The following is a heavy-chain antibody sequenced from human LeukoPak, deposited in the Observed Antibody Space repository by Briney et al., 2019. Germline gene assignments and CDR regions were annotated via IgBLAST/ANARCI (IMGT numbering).Heavy chain of an antibody. Sequence: GGSLRLSCAASGFTFSNYGMHWVRQAPGKGLEWVAVIWYDGSNKYYADSVKGRFTISRDNSKNTLYLQLNSLRAEDTAVYYCARDSTYYYDSGSSGPHYFDNWGQGTLVTVSS. D-gene: IGHD3-10*01. V-gene: IGHV3-33*01. J-gene: IGHJ4*02. CDR1: GFTFSNYG. CDR2: IWYDGSNK. CDR3: ARDSTYYYDSGSSGPHYFDN.